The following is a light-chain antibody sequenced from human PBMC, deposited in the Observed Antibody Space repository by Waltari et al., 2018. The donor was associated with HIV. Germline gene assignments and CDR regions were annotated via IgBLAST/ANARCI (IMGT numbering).Light chain of an antibody. V-gene: IGLV2-11*01. CDR2: DVS. J-gene: IGLJ3*02. Sequence: QSALTQPRSVSGSPGQSVTISCTGTSSDVGGYNFVSWYQQHPGKAPKLVIYDVSKWPSGVPDSFSGSKSGNTASLTISGLQAEDEADYYCCSYTGSYTWVFGGGTELTVL. CDR3: CSYTGSYTWV. CDR1: SSDVGGYNF.